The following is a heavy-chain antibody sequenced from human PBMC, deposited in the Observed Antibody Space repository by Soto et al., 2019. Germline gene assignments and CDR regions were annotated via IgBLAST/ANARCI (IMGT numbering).Heavy chain of an antibody. Sequence: PSETLSLTCAVSGGSISSYYWSWIRQPPGKGLEWIGHIYYSGSTNYNPSLKSRVTISVDTSKNQFSLKLSSVTAADTAVYYCARLTTGSSSHQWFDPWGQGTLVTVSS. CDR2: IYYSGST. D-gene: IGHD6-6*01. CDR3: ARLTTGSSSHQWFDP. CDR1: GGSISSYY. J-gene: IGHJ5*02. V-gene: IGHV4-59*01.